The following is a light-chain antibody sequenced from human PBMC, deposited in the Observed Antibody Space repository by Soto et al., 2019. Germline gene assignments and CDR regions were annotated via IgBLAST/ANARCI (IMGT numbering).Light chain of an antibody. CDR2: DHR. CDR3: HSYDNNFSGSAV. V-gene: IGLV1-40*01. J-gene: IGLJ2*01. Sequence: QSVLTQPPSVSGAPGQRVIISCTGSSSNIGAGYAVQWYQQLPGTAPKLLIYDHRNWPSGVPDRFSGSKSGTSASLAITGLQAEDEAIYYCHSYDNNFSGSAVFGGGTKLTVL. CDR1: SSNIGAGYA.